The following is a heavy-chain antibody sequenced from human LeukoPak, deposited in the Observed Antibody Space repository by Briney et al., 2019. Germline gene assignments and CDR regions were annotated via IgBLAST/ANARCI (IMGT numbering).Heavy chain of an antibody. CDR2: MNANSGNT. CDR1: GYTFTSYD. D-gene: IGHD3-22*01. CDR3: ASKTYYYDSSRVTYNWFDA. Sequence: ASVKVSCKASGYTFTSYDINWVRQATGQGLEWMGWMNANSGNTDYAQTVQGRVTMTRDTSISTPYLELSSLRAEDTAVYYCASKTYYYDSSRVTYNWFDAWGQGTLVTVSS. J-gene: IGHJ5*02. V-gene: IGHV1-8*01.